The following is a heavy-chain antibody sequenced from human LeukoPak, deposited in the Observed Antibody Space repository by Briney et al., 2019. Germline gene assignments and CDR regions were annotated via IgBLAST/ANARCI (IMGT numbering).Heavy chain of an antibody. Sequence: ASVKVSCKASEYTFTDYYIHWIRQAPGQGPEWMGRISPNTGGTDHAQEFRDKITMTRDTSISTAYIELSRLISDDTAVYYCARGGRSGYRYFDYWGQGTLVTVSS. CDR2: ISPNTGGT. D-gene: IGHD5-18*01. CDR3: ARGGRSGYRYFDY. CDR1: EYTFTDYY. V-gene: IGHV1-2*06. J-gene: IGHJ4*02.